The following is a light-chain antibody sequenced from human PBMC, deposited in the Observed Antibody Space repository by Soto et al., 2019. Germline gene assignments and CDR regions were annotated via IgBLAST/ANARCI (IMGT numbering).Light chain of an antibody. CDR1: QSIVTY. CDR3: QQLSRYPLT. V-gene: IGKV1-9*01. CDR2: SAS. J-gene: IGKJ4*01. Sequence: IQMTQSPSSLSASVGNIVTITCRASQSIVTYLNWYLQKPGKAPDXLIYSASTLQSGVPSRFSGSGSETEFSLTIRALKTEDFATYYCQQLSRYPLTFCGGTKVDIK.